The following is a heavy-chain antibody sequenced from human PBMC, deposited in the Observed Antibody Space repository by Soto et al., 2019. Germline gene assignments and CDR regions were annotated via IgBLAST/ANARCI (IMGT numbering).Heavy chain of an antibody. D-gene: IGHD5-18*01. V-gene: IGHV3-23*01. CDR2: ISGSGGST. Sequence: EVQLLESGGGLVQPGGSLRLSCAASGFTFSSYAMSWVRQAPGKGLEWVSAISGSGGSTYYADSVNGRFTISRDNSKNPLFQQLNRRRAEDTAVSYCETDESGYGDPYYYYYMDVWGKGTTVPGSS. J-gene: IGHJ6*03. CDR1: GFTFSSYA. CDR3: ETDESGYGDPYYYYYMDV.